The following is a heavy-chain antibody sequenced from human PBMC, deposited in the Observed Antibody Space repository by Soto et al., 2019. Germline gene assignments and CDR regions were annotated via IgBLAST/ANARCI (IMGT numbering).Heavy chain of an antibody. CDR3: ARSVEMATNFDY. CDR1: GYTFTSYY. J-gene: IGHJ4*02. CDR2: INPSGGST. Sequence: ASVKVSCKASGYTFTSYYLHWVRQAPGQGLEWMGIINPSGGSTTYAQKFQGRVTMTRDTSTSTVYMELSSLRSEDTAVFYCARSVEMATNFDYWGQGXLVTVSS. V-gene: IGHV1-46*01. D-gene: IGHD5-12*01.